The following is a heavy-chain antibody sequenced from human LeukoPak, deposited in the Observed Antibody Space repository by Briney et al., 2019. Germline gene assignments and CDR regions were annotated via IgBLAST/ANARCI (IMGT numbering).Heavy chain of an antibody. CDR1: GDSVSNNSAA. Sequence: SQTLSLTCAIFGDSVSNNSAAWNGIRQSPSRGLEWLGRTYYRSKWSNGYAVSVKSRITISPDTSKNQFSLQLNSVTPEDTAVYYCARGGGASDIWGQGTMVTVSS. J-gene: IGHJ3*02. V-gene: IGHV6-1*01. CDR3: ARGGGASDI. CDR2: TYYRSKWSN.